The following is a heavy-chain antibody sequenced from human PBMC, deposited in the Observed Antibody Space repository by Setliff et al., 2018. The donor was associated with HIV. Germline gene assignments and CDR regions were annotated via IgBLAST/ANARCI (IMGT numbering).Heavy chain of an antibody. CDR2: IYYSGST. CDR3: ARAYSSGLRDAFDI. D-gene: IGHD6-19*01. Sequence: PSETLSLTCTVSGGSISTYYWSWIRQPPGKGLEWIGYIYYSGSTNYNPSLKSRVTISVDTSKNQFSLKLNSVTAADTALYYCARAYSSGLRDAFDIWGQGAMVTVSS. J-gene: IGHJ3*02. CDR1: GGSISTYY. V-gene: IGHV4-59*01.